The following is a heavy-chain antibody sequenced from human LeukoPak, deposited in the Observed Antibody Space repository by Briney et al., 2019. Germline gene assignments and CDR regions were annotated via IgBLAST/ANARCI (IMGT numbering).Heavy chain of an antibody. J-gene: IGHJ4*02. V-gene: IGHV1-2*02. CDR1: GYTFTDYY. D-gene: IGHD3-22*01. CDR3: ARVSRFYYDSSGDFDY. Sequence: ASVKVSCKPSGYTFTDYYMHWVRQAPGQALEWMGWITPNSGATKYAQKFRGRVSMTRDTSINTAYMELSRLRSDDTAIYYCARVSRFYYDSSGDFDYWGQGTLVTVSS. CDR2: ITPNSGAT.